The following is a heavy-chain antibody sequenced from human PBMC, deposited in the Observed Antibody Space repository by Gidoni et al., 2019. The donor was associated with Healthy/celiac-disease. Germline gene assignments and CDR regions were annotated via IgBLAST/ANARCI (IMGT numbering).Heavy chain of an antibody. V-gene: IGHV3-30*18. Sequence: EWVAVISYDGSNKYYADSVKGRFTISRDNSKNTLYLQMNSLRAEDTAVYYCAKGRPSIIAAAGPAFDYWGQGTLVTVSS. CDR2: ISYDGSNK. CDR3: AKGRPSIIAAAGPAFDY. J-gene: IGHJ4*02. D-gene: IGHD6-13*01.